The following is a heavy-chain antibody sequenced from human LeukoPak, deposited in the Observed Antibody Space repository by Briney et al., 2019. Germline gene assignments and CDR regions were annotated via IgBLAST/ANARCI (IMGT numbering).Heavy chain of an antibody. CDR1: GGSMSSYY. D-gene: IGHD2-2*01. Sequence: SETLSLTCSVSGGSMSSYYWSWIRQPAGKGLEWIGRIYDSGNTNYNPSLKSRITMSVDTSKNQFSLKLRSVTAADTAVYYCARVNSYCSSATCYSSRHWFDPWGQGALVTVSS. V-gene: IGHV4-4*07. J-gene: IGHJ5*02. CDR3: ARVNSYCSSATCYSSRHWFDP. CDR2: IYDSGNT.